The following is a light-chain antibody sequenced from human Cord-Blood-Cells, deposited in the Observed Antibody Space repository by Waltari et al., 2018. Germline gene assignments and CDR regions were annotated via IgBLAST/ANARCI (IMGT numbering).Light chain of an antibody. CDR2: AAS. CDR1: QSISSY. V-gene: IGKV1-39*01. Sequence: DIQMTQSPSSLSASVGDRVTITCRASQSISSYLNWYQQKPGKAPKLLIYAASSLQSGVPSRFSGSGSGTDFTLTISSLQPEDFATYYCQQSYSTPFIFGGGTKVEIK. J-gene: IGKJ4*01. CDR3: QQSYSTPFI.